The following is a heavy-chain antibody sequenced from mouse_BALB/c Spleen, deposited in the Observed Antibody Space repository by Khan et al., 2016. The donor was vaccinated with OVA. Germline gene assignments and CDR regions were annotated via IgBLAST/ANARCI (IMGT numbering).Heavy chain of an antibody. CDR2: IYPGNVSP. J-gene: IGHJ3*01. Sequence: QVQLQQSGPELVKPGASVRISCKASGYTFTNYYIHWVIQRPGQGLDWIGWIYPGNVSPEYNERFKDKATLTAETSSSTAYMQLSSLTSEYSAVYCCARAGYGSFAYWGQGTLVTVSA. V-gene: IGHV1S56*01. D-gene: IGHD2-2*01. CDR3: ARAGYGSFAY. CDR1: GYTFTNYY.